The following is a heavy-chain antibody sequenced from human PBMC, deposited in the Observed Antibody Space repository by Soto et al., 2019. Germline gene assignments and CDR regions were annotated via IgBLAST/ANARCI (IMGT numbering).Heavy chain of an antibody. J-gene: IGHJ6*03. CDR3: TRHVIYAVAPKAYGDYDPRDV. CDR1: GFTFSGSA. D-gene: IGHD4-17*01. CDR2: IRSKANSYTT. V-gene: IGHV3-73*01. Sequence: PGGSLRLSCAAFGFTFSGSAMHWVRQASGKGLEWVGRIRSKANSYTTTYAASVKGRFTISRDDSKNTAYLQMTSLKTEDTALYYFTRHVIYAVAPKAYGDYDPRDVWGKGTTVTVSS.